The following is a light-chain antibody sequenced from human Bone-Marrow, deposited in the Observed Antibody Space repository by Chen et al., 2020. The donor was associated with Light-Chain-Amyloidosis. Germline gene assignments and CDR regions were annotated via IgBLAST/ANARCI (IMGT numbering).Light chain of an antibody. CDR1: ESLLYRSNNKNY. Sequence: DIVMTQSPDSLAVSLGERATINCKSSESLLYRSNNKNYLGWYQQKPGQSPKLLMYWASTRESGVPDRFSGSGSGTDFTLTIRSLQAEDVAVYYGQQYYSTPYTFGQGTKLEIQ. CDR2: WAS. CDR3: QQYYSTPYT. J-gene: IGKJ2*01. V-gene: IGKV4-1*01.